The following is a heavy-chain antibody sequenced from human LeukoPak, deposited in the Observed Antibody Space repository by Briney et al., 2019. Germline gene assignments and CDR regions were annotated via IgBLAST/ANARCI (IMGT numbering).Heavy chain of an antibody. CDR2: IWYDGSNK. CDR1: GFTFSSYG. Sequence: PGGSLRLSCAASGFTFSSYGMHWVRQAPGKGLEWVAVIWYDGSNKYYADSVKGRFTISRDNSKNTVYLQMNSLRAEDTAVYYCTQVHDTSGYYYHFDSWGQGTLVTVS. D-gene: IGHD3-22*01. CDR3: TQVHDTSGYYYHFDS. J-gene: IGHJ4*02. V-gene: IGHV3-33*06.